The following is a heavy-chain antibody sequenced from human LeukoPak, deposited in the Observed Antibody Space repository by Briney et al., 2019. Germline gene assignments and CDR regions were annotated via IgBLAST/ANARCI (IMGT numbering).Heavy chain of an antibody. J-gene: IGHJ5*02. V-gene: IGHV1-2*02. CDR2: INPNSGGT. D-gene: IGHD3-10*01. CDR1: GYTFTGYY. Sequence: ASVTASCKASGYTFTGYYMHWVRQAPGQGLEWMGWINPNSGGTNYAQKFQGRVTMTRDTSISTAYMELSRLRSDDTAVYYCARDGPRDYYGSGSYFRFDPWGQGTLVTVSS. CDR3: ARDGPRDYYGSGSYFRFDP.